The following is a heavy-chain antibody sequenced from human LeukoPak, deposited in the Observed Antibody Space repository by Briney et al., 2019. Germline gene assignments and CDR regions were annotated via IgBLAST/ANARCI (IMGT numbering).Heavy chain of an antibody. Sequence: GGSLRLSCTASGFTFGDYAMSWVRQAPGRGLEWVAFIRSKAYGGTTEYAASVKGRFTISRDDSKSIAYLQMNSLKTEDTAVYYCTRGAGESYWNYSYYMDVWGKGTTVTVSS. CDR2: IRSKAYGGTT. D-gene: IGHD1-26*01. V-gene: IGHV3-49*04. CDR1: GFTFGDYA. CDR3: TRGAGESYWNYSYYMDV. J-gene: IGHJ6*03.